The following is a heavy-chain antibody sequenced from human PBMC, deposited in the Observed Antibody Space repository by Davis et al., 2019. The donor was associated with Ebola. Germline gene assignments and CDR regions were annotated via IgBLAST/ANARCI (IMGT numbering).Heavy chain of an antibody. D-gene: IGHD6-13*01. J-gene: IGHJ4*02. V-gene: IGHV5-10-1*01. CDR3: ARVIGGSAAEDY. Sequence: GESLNISCTCSGYSFTRYCIPWVRQMPGKGLEWMGRIDPSDSYTNYRPSFRGHVTISADKSISTAYLQWSSLEASDTAMYYCARVIGGSAAEDYWGQGTLVTDSS. CDR1: GYSFTRYC. CDR2: IDPSDSYT.